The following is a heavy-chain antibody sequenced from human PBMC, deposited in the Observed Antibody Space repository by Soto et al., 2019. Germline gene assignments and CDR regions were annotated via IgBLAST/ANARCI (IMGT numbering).Heavy chain of an antibody. CDR1: GLTFSSYS. CDR2: IKEDGSEK. CDR3: ARDGLGGYFDY. D-gene: IGHD3-16*01. J-gene: IGHJ4*02. Sequence: GGSLRLSCAASGLTFSSYSMSWVRQAPGKGLEWVANIKEDGSEKQYGHSVKGRFTISRDNAQNSVYLQMNSLGAEDTAAYFCARDGLGGYFDYWGQGTRVTVSS. V-gene: IGHV3-7*01.